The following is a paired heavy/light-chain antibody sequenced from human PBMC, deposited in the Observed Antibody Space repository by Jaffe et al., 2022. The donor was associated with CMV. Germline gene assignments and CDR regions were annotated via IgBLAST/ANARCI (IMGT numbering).Heavy chain of an antibody. D-gene: IGHD3-10*01. Sequence: DVQLVESGGGLVQPGGSLRLSCAASGFTFSDHYMDWVRQAPGKGLEWVGRARNKANSYTTQYAASVKGRFTILRDDSKNSLYLQMNSLKTEDTAVYYCARVLLEDAFDIWGQGTMVTVSS. CDR1: GFTFSDHY. CDR3: ARVLLEDAFDI. CDR2: ARNKANSYTT. J-gene: IGHJ3*02. V-gene: IGHV3-72*01.
Light chain of an antibody. CDR1: NIGSHS. J-gene: IGLJ3*02. Sequence: SFVLTQPPSVSVAPGKTARVTCVGDNIGSHSVHWYQQKPGQAPMLVIYYDGDRPSGIPERFSGSNSGITATLTISRVEAGDEADYYCQVWDSVSDHLVVVFGGGTKLTVL. V-gene: IGLV3-21*04. CDR3: QVWDSVSDHLVVV. CDR2: YDG.